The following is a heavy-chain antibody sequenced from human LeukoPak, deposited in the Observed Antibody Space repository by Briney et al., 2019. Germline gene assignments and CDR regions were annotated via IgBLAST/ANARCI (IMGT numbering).Heavy chain of an antibody. CDR1: GGSFSGYY. CDR2: INHSAST. Sequence: SETLSLTCAVYGGSFSGYYWSWIRQPPGKGLEWIGEINHSASTNYNPSLKSRVTISVDTSKNQFSLKVSPVTAADTAVYYCARRSGSYYPFDYWGQGTLVTVSS. CDR3: ARRSGSYYPFDY. V-gene: IGHV4-34*01. D-gene: IGHD1-26*01. J-gene: IGHJ4*02.